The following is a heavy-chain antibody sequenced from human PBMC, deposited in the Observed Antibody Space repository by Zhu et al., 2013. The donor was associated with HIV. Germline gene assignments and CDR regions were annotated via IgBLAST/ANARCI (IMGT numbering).Heavy chain of an antibody. J-gene: IGHJ4*02. Sequence: QVQLVQSGAEVKKPGASVKVSCKTSGDTFTSYYMHWVRQAPGQGLEWMGWINPKSGGTNYAQNFQGRVTMTRDTSISTAHMELSKLRSDDTAVYYCARDVDSGRGVFDYWGQGSLVTVSS. CDR1: GDTFTSYY. D-gene: IGHD6-19*01. CDR3: ARDVDSGRGVFDY. V-gene: IGHV1-2*02. CDR2: INPKSGGT.